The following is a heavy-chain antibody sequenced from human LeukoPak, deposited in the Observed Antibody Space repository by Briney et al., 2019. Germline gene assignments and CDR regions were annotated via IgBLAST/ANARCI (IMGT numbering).Heavy chain of an antibody. Sequence: SETLSQTFTVTGCSISRYHWSWLGQPAGKGLEWIGYIYYSGSTNSNPSLKSRVTISVDTPENQFSLKLSSVTAADTAVYYCAREVDCSGGSCYHFDYWGQGTLVTVSS. CDR3: AREVDCSGGSCYHFDY. CDR1: GCSISRYH. V-gene: IGHV4-59*01. CDR2: IYYSGST. J-gene: IGHJ4*02. D-gene: IGHD2-15*01.